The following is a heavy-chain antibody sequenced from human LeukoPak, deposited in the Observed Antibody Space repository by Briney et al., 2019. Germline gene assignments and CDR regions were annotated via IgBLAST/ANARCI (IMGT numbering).Heavy chain of an antibody. V-gene: IGHV3-23*01. D-gene: IGHD2-15*01. Sequence: GGSLRLSCAASGFTFSRYSMCWVRQAPGKRPEWVSGIKESGDITYYADSVKGRFTISRDNSKNTLYLQMNSLRAEDTAKYYCAKYCSGATCSGYWGQGTLVTVSS. CDR1: GFTFSRYS. CDR2: IKESGDIT. CDR3: AKYCSGATCSGY. J-gene: IGHJ4*02.